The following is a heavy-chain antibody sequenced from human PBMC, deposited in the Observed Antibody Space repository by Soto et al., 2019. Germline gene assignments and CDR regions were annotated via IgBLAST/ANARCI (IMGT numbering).Heavy chain of an antibody. CDR2: ISGSGGST. Sequence: PGGSLRLSCAASGFTFSSYAMSWVRQAPGKGLEWVSAISGSGGSTYYADSVKGRFTISRDNSKNTLYLQMNSLRAEDTAVYYCATWGYYYDSSGYFSSLGYWGQGTLVTVSS. CDR3: ATWGYYYDSSGYFSSLGY. CDR1: GFTFSSYA. D-gene: IGHD3-22*01. V-gene: IGHV3-23*01. J-gene: IGHJ4*02.